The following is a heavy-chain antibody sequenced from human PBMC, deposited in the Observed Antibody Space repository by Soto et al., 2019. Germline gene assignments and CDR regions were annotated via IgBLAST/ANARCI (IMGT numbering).Heavy chain of an antibody. D-gene: IGHD2-2*01. CDR2: MNPNSGNP. V-gene: IGHV1-8*01. J-gene: IGHJ6*03. CDR1: GYTFTSYD. Sequence: QVQLVQSGAEVKKPGASVKVSCKASGYTFTSYDINWVRQATGQGLEWMGWMNPNSGNPGYAQKVQGRDTMTRNTSISTAYMELSSLRSEDTAVYYCARALGGAYCSSTSRYLDYYYYYYMDVWGKGTTVTVSS. CDR3: ARALGGAYCSSTSRYLDYYYYYYMDV.